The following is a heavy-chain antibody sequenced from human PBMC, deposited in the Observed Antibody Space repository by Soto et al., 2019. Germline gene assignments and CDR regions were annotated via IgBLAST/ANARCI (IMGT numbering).Heavy chain of an antibody. CDR2: ISGSGGST. Sequence: EVQLLESGGGLVQPGGSLRLSCAASGFTFSSYAMSWVRQAPGKGLEWVSAISGSGGSTYYADSVKGRFTISRDNSKNTLYLQMNSLRAEDTAVYYCANPSEGNKNYCSGCSCYSNWGQGTLVTVSS. D-gene: IGHD2-15*01. CDR1: GFTFSSYA. J-gene: IGHJ4*02. V-gene: IGHV3-23*01. CDR3: ANPSEGNKNYCSGCSCYSN.